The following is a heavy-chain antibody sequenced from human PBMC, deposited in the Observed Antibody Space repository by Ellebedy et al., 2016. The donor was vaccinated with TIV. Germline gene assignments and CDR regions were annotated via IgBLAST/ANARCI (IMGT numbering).Heavy chain of an antibody. J-gene: IGHJ4*02. D-gene: IGHD3-16*01. CDR2: INPSGGST. CDR1: GYTFTSYY. Sequence: ASVKVSXXASGYTFTSYYMHWVRQAPGQGLEWMGIINPSGGSTSYAQKFQGRVTMTRDTSTSTVYMELSSLRSEDTAVYYCAKLSHMITLSSAFDYWGQGTLVTVSS. V-gene: IGHV1-46*01. CDR3: AKLSHMITLSSAFDY.